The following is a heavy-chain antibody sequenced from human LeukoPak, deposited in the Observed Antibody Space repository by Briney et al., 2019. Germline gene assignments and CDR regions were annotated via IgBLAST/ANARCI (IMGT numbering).Heavy chain of an antibody. CDR1: GFTFSSYS. D-gene: IGHD3-3*01. CDR2: ISSSSSYI. Sequence: PGGSLRLSCAASGFTFSSYSMNWVRQAPGKGLEWVSSISSSSSYIYYADSVKGRFTISRDNAKNSLYLQMNSLRAEDTAVYYCARSRKPDDFWSGYRSYYYYYGMDVWGQGTTVTVSS. V-gene: IGHV3-21*01. J-gene: IGHJ6*02. CDR3: ARSRKPDDFWSGYRSYYYYYGMDV.